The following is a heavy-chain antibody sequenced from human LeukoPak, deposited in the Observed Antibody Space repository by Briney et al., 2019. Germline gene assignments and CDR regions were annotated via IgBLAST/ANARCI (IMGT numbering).Heavy chain of an antibody. D-gene: IGHD4-23*01. V-gene: IGHV3-69-1*01. Sequence: GESLRLSCAASGFQFNTHNLNWVRQAPGKGLEWVSSISSSSYIYYADSVKGRFTISRDNAKNSLYLQMNSLRAEDAAVYYCLASSNSVLAFDYWGQGTLVTVSS. CDR1: GFQFNTHN. CDR3: LASSNSVLAFDY. CDR2: ISSSSYI. J-gene: IGHJ4*02.